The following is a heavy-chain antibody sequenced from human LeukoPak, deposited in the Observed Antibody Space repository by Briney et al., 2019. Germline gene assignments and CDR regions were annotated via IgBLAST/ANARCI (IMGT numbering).Heavy chain of an antibody. CDR3: AREGLIVGAEVGAFDI. CDR2: INWNGGST. J-gene: IGHJ3*02. V-gene: IGHV3-20*01. Sequence: PGGSLRLSCAASGFTFDDYGMSWVRQAPGKGLEWVSGINWNGGSTGYADSVKGRFTISRDNAKNSLYLQMNSLRAEDTALYHCAREGLIVGAEVGAFDIWGQGTMVTVSS. CDR1: GFTFDDYG. D-gene: IGHD1-26*01.